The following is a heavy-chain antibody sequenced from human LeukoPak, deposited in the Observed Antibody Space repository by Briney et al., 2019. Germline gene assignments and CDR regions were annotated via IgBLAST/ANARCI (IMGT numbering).Heavy chain of an antibody. J-gene: IGHJ3*02. CDR3: ARELLDAFDT. Sequence: ASVKVSCKASGYTLTSYDINWVRQATGQGLEWMGWMNPNSGNTGYAQKFQGRVTITRNTPISTAYMELSSLRSEDTAVYYCARELLDAFDTWGQGTMVTVSS. V-gene: IGHV1-8*03. D-gene: IGHD6-6*01. CDR2: MNPNSGNT. CDR1: GYTLTSYD.